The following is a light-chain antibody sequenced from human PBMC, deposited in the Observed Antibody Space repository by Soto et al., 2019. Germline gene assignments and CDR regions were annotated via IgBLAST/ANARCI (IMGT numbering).Light chain of an antibody. Sequence: DIQMTQSPSSLSASVGDRVTITCQASQDIYYYLNWYQQKPGKAPEMLIYDASYLEAGVPSRFNGSGSGTHFTFTITGLQPEDIATYYCQQYDYLPLTFGGGTKVEIK. CDR1: QDIYYY. CDR3: QQYDYLPLT. V-gene: IGKV1-33*01. CDR2: DAS. J-gene: IGKJ4*01.